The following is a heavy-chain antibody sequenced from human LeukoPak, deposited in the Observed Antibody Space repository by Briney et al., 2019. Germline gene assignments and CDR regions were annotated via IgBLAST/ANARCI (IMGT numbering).Heavy chain of an antibody. CDR3: AHRRTPIGGGIVAYAGAFDI. CDR1: GFSLSTSGVG. D-gene: IGHD1-26*01. Sequence: SGPTLVKPTQTLTLTCTFSGFSLSTSGVGVGWIRQPPGKALEWLALIYWNDDKRYSPSLKSRLTITKDTSKNQVVLTMTNMDPVDTATYYCAHRRTPIGGGIVAYAGAFDIWGQGTMVTVSS. J-gene: IGHJ3*02. CDR2: IYWNDDK. V-gene: IGHV2-5*01.